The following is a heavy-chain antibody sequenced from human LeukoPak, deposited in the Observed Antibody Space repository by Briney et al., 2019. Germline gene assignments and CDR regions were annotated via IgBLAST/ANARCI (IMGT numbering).Heavy chain of an antibody. CDR1: GFTFSSYS. Sequence: PGGSLRLSCAASGFTFSSYSMNWVRQAPGKGLEWVSSISSSSSYIYYADSVKGRFTISRDNAKNSLYLQMNSLRAEDTAVYYCARAGPVGGAIDYWGQETLVTVPS. CDR2: ISSSSSYI. CDR3: ARAGPVGGAIDY. J-gene: IGHJ4*02. V-gene: IGHV3-21*01. D-gene: IGHD2-21*01.